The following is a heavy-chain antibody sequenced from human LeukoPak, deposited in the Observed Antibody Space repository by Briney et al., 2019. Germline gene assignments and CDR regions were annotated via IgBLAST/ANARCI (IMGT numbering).Heavy chain of an antibody. CDR1: GFTFNDFA. Sequence: PGGSLRLSCAASGFTFNDFAMTWVRQAPGKGLEWVSTIADAGTYYADSVKGRFTISRDNSKNTLYLQMNSLRAEDTAVYYCASGSGSYRTPYYYMDVWGTGTTVTVSS. D-gene: IGHD3-10*01. V-gene: IGHV3-23*01. J-gene: IGHJ6*03. CDR2: IADAGT. CDR3: ASGSGSYRTPYYYMDV.